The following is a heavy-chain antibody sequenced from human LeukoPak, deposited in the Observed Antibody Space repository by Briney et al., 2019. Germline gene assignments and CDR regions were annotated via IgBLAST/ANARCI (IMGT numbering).Heavy chain of an antibody. CDR3: ARDSGTTGEVKFDP. D-gene: IGHD3-10*01. CDR1: GASITSYY. J-gene: IGHJ5*02. V-gene: IGHV4-59*12. Sequence: PSETLSLTCAVSGASITSYYWTWIRQPPGKGLEWIGYIYHTGNIKYNPSLKSRVTMSIDTSNNQFSLRLRFVTAADTAVYYCARDSGTTGEVKFDPWGQGTLVTVSS. CDR2: IYHTGNI.